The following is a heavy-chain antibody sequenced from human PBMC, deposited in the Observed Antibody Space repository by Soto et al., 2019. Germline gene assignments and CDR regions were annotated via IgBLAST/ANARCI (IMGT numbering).Heavy chain of an antibody. V-gene: IGHV2-5*02. J-gene: IGHJ4*02. CDR3: AQKGRGYFDY. CDR2: IYWDDSK. Sequence: QITLKESGPTLVKPTETLTLTCTFSGFSLNTRDLGVGWIRQPPGKALEWLAIIYWDDSKNNSPSLKIRLTITNYTSKNQVVLTVTDMDPVDTAIYYCAQKGRGYFDYWGQGTLVTVSS. CDR1: GFSLNTRDLG. D-gene: IGHD3-10*01.